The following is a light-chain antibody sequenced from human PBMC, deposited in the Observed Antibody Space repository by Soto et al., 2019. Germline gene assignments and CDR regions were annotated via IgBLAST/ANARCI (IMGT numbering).Light chain of an antibody. J-gene: IGKJ1*01. CDR2: GAS. CDR1: QSVNLN. V-gene: IGKV3-15*01. CDR3: QQYNPYSPWT. Sequence: EIMMTQSPGTLSVSPGEGATLSCTASQSVNLNLAWYQQRPGQPPRLLLYGASTRATGIPVRFRGSGSGTEFTLTISGLQPDDFATYYCQQYNPYSPWTFGQGTKVEIK.